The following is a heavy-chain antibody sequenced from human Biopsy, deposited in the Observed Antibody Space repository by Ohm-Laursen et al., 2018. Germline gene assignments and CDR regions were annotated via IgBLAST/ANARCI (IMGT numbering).Heavy chain of an antibody. V-gene: IGHV3-11*06. CDR3: VRSFSSSGYFRCDAFDV. Sequence: GSLRLSCAASGFTFSDYYMSWIRQAPGKGLEWVSYINVPSSHIYYGASVRGRFTISRDNAENSVVLQMNSLRAEDTAVYYCVRSFSSSGYFRCDAFDVWGQGTMVTVSS. CDR2: INVPSSHI. D-gene: IGHD3-22*01. CDR1: GFTFSDYY. J-gene: IGHJ3*01.